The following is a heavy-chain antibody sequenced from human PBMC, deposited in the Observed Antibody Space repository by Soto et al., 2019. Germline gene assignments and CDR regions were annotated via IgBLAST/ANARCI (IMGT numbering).Heavy chain of an antibody. CDR2: ISPGSRYP. CDR1: GFSFGDSY. CDR3: VRGGGGGLFDP. Sequence: GSRRLSCAGSGFSFGDSYMSWIRQAPGKGLEWLSYISPGSRYPAYADSVKGRLTISRDNAKRSLYLQMMSLTAEDTAIYYCVRGGGGGLFDPWGQGTMVTVSS. V-gene: IGHV3-11*06. J-gene: IGHJ5*02. D-gene: IGHD2-15*01.